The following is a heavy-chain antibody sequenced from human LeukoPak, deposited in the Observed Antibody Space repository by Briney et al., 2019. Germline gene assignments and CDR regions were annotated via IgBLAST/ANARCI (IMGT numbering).Heavy chain of an antibody. J-gene: IGHJ4*02. CDR2: TYYSGST. CDR1: GGSISSGGYY. D-gene: IGHD3-10*01. V-gene: IGHV4-31*03. Sequence: SETLSLTCTVSGGSISSGGYYWSWIRQHPGKGLEWIGYTYYSGSTYYNPSLKSRVTISVDTSKNQFSLKLSSVTAADTAVYYCARCSGGLWFGELLTWGQGTLVTVSS. CDR3: ARCSGGLWFGELLT.